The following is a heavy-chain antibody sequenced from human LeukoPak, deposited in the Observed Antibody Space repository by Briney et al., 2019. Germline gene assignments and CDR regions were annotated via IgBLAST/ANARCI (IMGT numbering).Heavy chain of an antibody. CDR3: ASYGSGSYSGFDY. CDR2: IYYSGST. Sequence: SETLSLTCAVSGYSISSGYYWGWIRQPPGKGLEWIGSIYYSGSTYYNPSLKSRVTISVDTSKNQFSLKLSSVTAADTALYYCASYGSGSYSGFDYWGQGTLVTVSS. V-gene: IGHV4-38-2*01. D-gene: IGHD3-10*01. J-gene: IGHJ4*02. CDR1: GYSISSGYY.